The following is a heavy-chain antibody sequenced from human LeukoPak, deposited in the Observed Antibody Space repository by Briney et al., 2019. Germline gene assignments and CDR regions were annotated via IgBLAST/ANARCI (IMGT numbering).Heavy chain of an antibody. CDR1: GGTFSSYA. CDR3: ARDWAIDYYDSSGYANDY. D-gene: IGHD3-22*01. V-gene: IGHV1-69*04. Sequence: SVKVSCKASGGTFSSYAISWVRQAPGQGLEWMGRIIPILGIANYAQKFQGRVTITADKSTSTAYMGLSSLRSEDTAVYYCARDWAIDYYDSSGYANDYWGQGTLVTVSS. J-gene: IGHJ4*02. CDR2: IIPILGIA.